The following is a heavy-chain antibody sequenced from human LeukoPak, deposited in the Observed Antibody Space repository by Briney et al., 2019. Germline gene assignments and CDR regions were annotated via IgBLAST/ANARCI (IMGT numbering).Heavy chain of an antibody. CDR3: ARRTAVARTAHFDY. Sequence: SETLSLTCSVSGGSIRSNNFSWDWIRQPPGTGLEWIGSFSYGGTTYFNPSLKSRVTMSVDTSKNQFSLKVTSVTAADTAVYYCARRTAVARTAHFDYWGQGILVTVSS. J-gene: IGHJ4*02. D-gene: IGHD6-19*01. CDR1: GGSIRSNNFS. V-gene: IGHV4-39*01. CDR2: FSYGGTT.